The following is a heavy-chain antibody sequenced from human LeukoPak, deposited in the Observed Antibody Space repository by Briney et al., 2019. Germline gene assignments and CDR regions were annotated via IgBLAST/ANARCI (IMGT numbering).Heavy chain of an antibody. D-gene: IGHD4-17*01. Sequence: GGSLRLSCAASGFPFSSYSMNWVRPAPGKGLEWVSSISSSSSYIYYADSVKGRFTISRDNAKNSLYLQMNSLRAEDTAVYYCAREAHYGDYSWGQGTLVTVSS. J-gene: IGHJ4*02. CDR2: ISSSSSYI. CDR1: GFPFSSYS. CDR3: AREAHYGDYS. V-gene: IGHV3-21*01.